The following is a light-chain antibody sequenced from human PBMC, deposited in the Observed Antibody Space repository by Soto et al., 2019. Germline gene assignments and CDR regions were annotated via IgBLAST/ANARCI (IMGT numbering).Light chain of an antibody. CDR2: AAS. CDR1: QSISSDH. CDR3: QKYNTPPIT. Sequence: TQSPGILSLSPGERATLACRASQSISSDHLAWYQQKPGKVPKLLIYAASTLQSGVPSRFSGSGSGTDFTLTISSLQPEDVATYYCQKYNTPPITFGQGTRLEI. V-gene: IGKV1-27*01. J-gene: IGKJ5*01.